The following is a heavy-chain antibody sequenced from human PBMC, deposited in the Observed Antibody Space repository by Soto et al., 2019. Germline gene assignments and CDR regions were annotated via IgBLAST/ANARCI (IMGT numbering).Heavy chain of an antibody. CDR3: AVTPNLGVIGDYDRLVWGT. D-gene: IGHD4-17*01. V-gene: IGHV4-31*03. J-gene: IGHJ5*02. CDR2: IYYSGST. Sequence: QVQLQESGPGLVKPSQTLSLTCTVSGGSISSGGYYWSWIRQHPGKGLEWIGYIYYSGSTYYNPSLKSRVPISVDTSKNQFSLKLSSVTAADTAVYYCAVTPNLGVIGDYDRLVWGTWGQGTLVTVSS. CDR1: GGSISSGGYY.